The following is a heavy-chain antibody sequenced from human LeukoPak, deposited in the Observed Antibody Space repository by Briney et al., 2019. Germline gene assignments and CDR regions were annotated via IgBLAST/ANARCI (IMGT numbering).Heavy chain of an antibody. V-gene: IGHV3-21*01. CDR2: ISSSSTYM. J-gene: IGHJ4*02. CDR1: EFTFSSYT. D-gene: IGHD5-18*01. Sequence: PGGSQRLSCAASEFTFSSYTMNWVRQAPGKGLEWVSSISSSSTYMYYADSVKGRFTISRDNAKNSLYLQMNSLRDEDTAVYYCARAGYSYGPRGFDYWGQGTLVTVSS. CDR3: ARAGYSYGPRGFDY.